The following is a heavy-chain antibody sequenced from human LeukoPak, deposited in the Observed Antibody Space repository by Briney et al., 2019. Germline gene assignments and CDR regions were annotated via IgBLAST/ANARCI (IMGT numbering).Heavy chain of an antibody. CDR2: ISGSGGST. D-gene: IGHD6-19*01. J-gene: IGHJ4*02. CDR1: GFTFSSYA. V-gene: IGHV3-23*01. CDR3: AKDRSSGWSSGAVYFDY. Sequence: GGSLRLSCTASGFTFSSYAMSWVRQAPGKGLEWVSAISGSGGSTYYADSVKGRFTISRDNSKNTLSLQMSSLRAEDTAIYYCAKDRSSGWSSGAVYFDYWGQGTLVTVSS.